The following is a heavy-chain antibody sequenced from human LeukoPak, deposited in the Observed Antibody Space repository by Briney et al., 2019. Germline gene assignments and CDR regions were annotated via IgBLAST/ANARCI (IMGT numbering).Heavy chain of an antibody. Sequence: KPSETLSLTCTVSGGSISSFYWSWIRQPPGKGLGWIGYIYYSGRTNYNPSLKSRVTISVDTSKNQFSLKLSSVTAADTAVYYCSMYYYGSDTYWGQGTLVTVSS. J-gene: IGHJ4*02. CDR1: GGSISSFY. D-gene: IGHD3-10*01. CDR2: IYYSGRT. V-gene: IGHV4-59*12. CDR3: SMYYYGSDTY.